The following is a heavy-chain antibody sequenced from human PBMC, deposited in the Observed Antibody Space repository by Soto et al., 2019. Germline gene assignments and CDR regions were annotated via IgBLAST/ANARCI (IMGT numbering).Heavy chain of an antibody. CDR1: GYTFTGYY. CDR2: INPNSGGT. CDR3: AREITGFYDSSWSGEGPYFDY. V-gene: IGHV1-2*02. D-gene: IGHD3-22*01. J-gene: IGHJ4*02. Sequence: GASVKVSCKASGYTFTGYYMRWVRQAPGQGLEWMGWINPNSGGTNYAQKFQGRVTMTRDTSISTAYMELSRLRSDDTAVYYCAREITGFYDSSWSGEGPYFDYWGQGTLVTVSS.